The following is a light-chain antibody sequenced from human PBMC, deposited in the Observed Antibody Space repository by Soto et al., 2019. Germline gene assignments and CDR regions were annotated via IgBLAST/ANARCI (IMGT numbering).Light chain of an antibody. CDR3: FSYAGSNSLI. CDR1: SSDIGAYDY. V-gene: IGLV2-14*01. CDR2: EVN. Sequence: QSALTQPASLSGSPGQSITISCTGTSSDIGAYDYVSWFQQHPGKAPKLMISEVNNRPSGVSNRFSGSKSGNTAYLTISGLQVEDEAEYFCFSYAGSNSLIFGGGTQLTVL. J-gene: IGLJ2*01.